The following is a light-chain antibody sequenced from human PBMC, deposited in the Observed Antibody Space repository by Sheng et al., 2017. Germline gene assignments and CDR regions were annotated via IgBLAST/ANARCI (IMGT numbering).Light chain of an antibody. V-gene: IGLV3-19*01. CDR2: GKN. CDR1: SLRTYY. Sequence: SSELTQDPTVSVAVGQTVRITCQGDSLRTYYASWYQQKSGQAPVLVIYGKNIRPSGIPDRFSGSKSGSTASLTITGTQAEDEADYHCSSRDSSGNYVEFGGGTKLTVL. CDR3: SSRDSSGNYVE. J-gene: IGLJ2*01.